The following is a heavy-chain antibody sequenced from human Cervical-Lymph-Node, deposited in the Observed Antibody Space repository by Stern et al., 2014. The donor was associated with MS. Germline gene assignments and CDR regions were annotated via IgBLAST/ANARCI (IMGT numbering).Heavy chain of an antibody. CDR3: ATTRWDLFTWNWFDP. Sequence: QVQLVESGPGLVKPSQTLSLTCTVSGGSISSSGYYWSWIRQPADKGLEWIGRIHDSGSTYYNPSLKSRVTISMDTANKPFSLKLTSVTAADTAVYYCATTRWDLFTWNWFDPWGQGTLVTVSS. V-gene: IGHV4-61*02. CDR1: GGSISSSGYY. CDR2: IHDSGST. D-gene: IGHD1-26*01. J-gene: IGHJ5*02.